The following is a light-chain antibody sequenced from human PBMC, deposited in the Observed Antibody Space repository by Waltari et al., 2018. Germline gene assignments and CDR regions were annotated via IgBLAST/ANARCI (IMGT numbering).Light chain of an antibody. Sequence: QSALTQPASVSGSPGQSNTIPCTGTSNDVELHNLVSWYQHHPGKVPTLIIYEVNRRPSGVSNRFSGSKSGNTASLTVSGLLAEDEADYFCSSYTTHTPVVFGGGTKLTVL. CDR2: EVN. V-gene: IGLV2-23*02. J-gene: IGLJ3*02. CDR3: SSYTTHTPVV. CDR1: SNDVELHNL.